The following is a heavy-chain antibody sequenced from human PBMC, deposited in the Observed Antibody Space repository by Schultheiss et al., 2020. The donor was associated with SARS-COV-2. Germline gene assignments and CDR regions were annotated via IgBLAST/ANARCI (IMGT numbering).Heavy chain of an antibody. D-gene: IGHD3-10*01. V-gene: IGHV3-15*01. CDR2: MKSHRGGGTI. CDR1: GFPFSDAW. J-gene: IGHJ4*02. Sequence: GESLKISCAGSGFPFSDAWMGWVRQTPGGGLEWLGRMKSHRGGGTIDYAAAVKGRFTISRDDSKNTLYLQMNSLQTEDTAVYYCVWDHFDRTGSYYFSDYWGQGTLVTVSS. CDR3: VWDHFDRTGSYYFSDY.